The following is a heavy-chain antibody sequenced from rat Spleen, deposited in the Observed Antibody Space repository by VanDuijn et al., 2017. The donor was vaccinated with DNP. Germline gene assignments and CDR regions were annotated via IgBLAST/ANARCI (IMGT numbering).Heavy chain of an antibody. J-gene: IGHJ4*01. D-gene: IGHD4-3*01. CDR1: GFSLTTYS. Sequence: QVQLKESGPGLVQPSQTLSLTCTVSGFSLTTYSVSWVRQPSGKGPEWMGKMWYDGDTAYNSALKSRLSISRDTSKSQVFLKLNSLQTEDTATYYCARDLIIRDTTSAMDAWGQGTSVTVSS. CDR3: ARDLIIRDTTSAMDA. V-gene: IGHV2-32*01. CDR2: MWYDGDT.